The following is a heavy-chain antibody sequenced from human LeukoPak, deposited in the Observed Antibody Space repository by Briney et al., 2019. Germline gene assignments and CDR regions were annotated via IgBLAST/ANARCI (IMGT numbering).Heavy chain of an antibody. Sequence: GRSLRLSCANSGSTFDDYAMHWVRQAPGKGLEWVSGISWNSGSIGYADSVKGRFTISRDNAKNSLYLQMNSLRAEDMALYYCAKDISRGGLLLAFDIWGQGTMVTVSS. V-gene: IGHV3-9*03. D-gene: IGHD2-15*01. J-gene: IGHJ3*02. CDR3: AKDISRGGLLLAFDI. CDR1: GSTFDDYA. CDR2: ISWNSGSI.